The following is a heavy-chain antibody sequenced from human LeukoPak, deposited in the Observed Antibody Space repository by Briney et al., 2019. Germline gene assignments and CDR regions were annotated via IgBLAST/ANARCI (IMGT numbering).Heavy chain of an antibody. J-gene: IGHJ5*02. CDR1: GFTFSSYW. CDR2: ISGTGGST. CDR3: AKDYEPLVGVHRWGDWFDP. D-gene: IGHD1-26*01. Sequence: GGSLRLSCAASGFTFSSYWMHWVRQAPGKGLVWVSRISGTGGSTYYADSVKGRFTISRDNSKNTLYLQMNSLRAEDTAVYYCAKDYEPLVGVHRWGDWFDPWGQGTLVTVSS. V-gene: IGHV3-23*01.